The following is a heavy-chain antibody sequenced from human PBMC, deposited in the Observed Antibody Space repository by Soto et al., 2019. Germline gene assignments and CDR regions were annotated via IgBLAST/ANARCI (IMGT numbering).Heavy chain of an antibody. CDR1: GGSFSGYY. V-gene: IGHV4-34*01. CDR2: INHSGST. CDR3: ARAGYCSSTSCPNLIYYYYYYMDV. Sequence: SETLSLTCAVYGGSFSGYYWSWIRQPPGKGLEWIGEINHSGSTNYNPSLKSRVTISVDTSKNQFSLKLSSVAAADTAVYYCARAGYCSSTSCPNLIYYYYYYMDVWGKGTTVTVS. J-gene: IGHJ6*03. D-gene: IGHD2-2*01.